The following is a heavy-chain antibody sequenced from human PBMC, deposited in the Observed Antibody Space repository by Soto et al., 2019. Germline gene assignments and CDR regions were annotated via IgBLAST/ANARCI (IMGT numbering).Heavy chain of an antibody. J-gene: IGHJ3*02. CDR2: INPNSGGT. CDR1: GYTFTGYY. CDR3: ARVIRGLIDAFDI. V-gene: IGHV1-2*02. Sequence: ASVKVSCKASGYTFTGYYMHWVRQAPGQGLEWMGWINPNSGGTNYAQKFQGRITMTRDTSISTAYMELSRLRSDDTAVYYCARVIRGLIDAFDIWGQGTMVTVS. D-gene: IGHD3-10*01.